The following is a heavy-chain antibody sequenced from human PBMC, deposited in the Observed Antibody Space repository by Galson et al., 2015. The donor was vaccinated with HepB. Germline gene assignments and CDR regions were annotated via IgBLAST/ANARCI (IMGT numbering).Heavy chain of an antibody. D-gene: IGHD3-3*01. CDR3: ARDRDYDFWSGYQPFDY. V-gene: IGHV3-21*01. J-gene: IGHJ4*02. Sequence: SLRLSCAASGFTFSSYSMNWVRQAPGKGLEWVSSISSSSSYIYYADSVKGRFTISRDNAKNSLYLQMNSLRAEDTAVYYCARDRDYDFWSGYQPFDYWGQGTLVTVSS. CDR2: ISSSSSYI. CDR1: GFTFSSYS.